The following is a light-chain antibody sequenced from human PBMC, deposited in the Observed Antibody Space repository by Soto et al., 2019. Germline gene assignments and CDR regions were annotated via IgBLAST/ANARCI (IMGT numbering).Light chain of an antibody. CDR1: QDIGTY. V-gene: IGKV1-8*01. Sequence: AIRMTQSPSSFSASTGDRVSITCRATQDIGTYLAWYQQIPGKAPKLLIYDASTLQTGVPSRFSGSGSGTDFTLTISYLQSEDFGTDYCQQFYNYPRTFGQGNKVDIK. CDR3: QQFYNYPRT. CDR2: DAS. J-gene: IGKJ1*01.